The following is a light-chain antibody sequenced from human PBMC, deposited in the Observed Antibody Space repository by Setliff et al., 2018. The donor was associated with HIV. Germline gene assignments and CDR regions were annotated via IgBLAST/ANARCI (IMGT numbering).Light chain of an antibody. V-gene: IGLV1-40*01. Sequence: QSVLTQPPSVSGAPGQRVTISCTGSSSNIGAGYDVHWYQQLPGTAPKLLIYGNSNRPSGVPDRFAGSKSGTSASLAITGLQPEDEADYYCKSYDGSLSGPKVFGTGTKVTVL. J-gene: IGLJ1*01. CDR1: SSNIGAGYD. CDR3: KSYDGSLSGPKV. CDR2: GNS.